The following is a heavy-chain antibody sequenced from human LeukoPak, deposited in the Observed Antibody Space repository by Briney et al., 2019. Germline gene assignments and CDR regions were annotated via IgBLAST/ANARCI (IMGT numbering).Heavy chain of an antibody. D-gene: IGHD3-16*01. J-gene: IGHJ4*01. CDR2: IHAKEGDM. CDR1: GYTFTSYY. CDR3: ARDIGVNRFGY. Sequence: GASVEVSCKASGYTFTSYYMHWVRQAPGQGLEWMGWIHAKEGDMNYPQKFEGRLTLSTDTATSTAYMELRSLRSDDTAVYYCARDIGVNRFGYWGRGSLITVSS. V-gene: IGHV1-18*04.